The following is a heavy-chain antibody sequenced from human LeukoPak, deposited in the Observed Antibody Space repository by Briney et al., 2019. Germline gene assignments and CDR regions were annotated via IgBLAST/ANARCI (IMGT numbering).Heavy chain of an antibody. D-gene: IGHD3-3*01. Sequence: PGESLRLSCAASGFTFSNYVMIWVRQAPGKGLEWVSGITASGDSTYYGDSVKGRFTMSRDNSKNTVYLQMYSLRAEDTAVYYCARGGGYDFWGQGTLVTVSS. J-gene: IGHJ4*02. CDR1: GFTFSNYV. V-gene: IGHV3-23*01. CDR3: ARGGGYDF. CDR2: ITASGDST.